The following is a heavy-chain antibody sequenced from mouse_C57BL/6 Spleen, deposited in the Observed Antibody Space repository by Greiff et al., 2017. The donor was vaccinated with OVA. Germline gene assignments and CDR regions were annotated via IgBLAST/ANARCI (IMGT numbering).Heavy chain of an antibody. V-gene: IGHV1-7*01. J-gene: IGHJ3*01. D-gene: IGHD1-1*01. CDR2: INPSSGYT. CDR3: AREGSYYGSSSDWFAY. CDR1: GYTFTSYW. Sequence: VQLQQSGAELAKPGASVKLSCKASGYTFTSYWMHWVKQRPGQGLEWIGYINPSSGYTKYNQKFKDKATLTADKSSTTAYMQLSSLPYEDSAVYYCAREGSYYGSSSDWFAYWGQGTLVTVSA.